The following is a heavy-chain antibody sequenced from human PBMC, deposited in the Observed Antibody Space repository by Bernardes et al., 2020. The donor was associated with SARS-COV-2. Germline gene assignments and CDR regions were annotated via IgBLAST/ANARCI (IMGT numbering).Heavy chain of an antibody. Sequence: SETLSLTCAVSGGSISSSNWWSWVRQPPGKGLEWIGEIYHSGSTNYNPSLKSRVTISVDKSKNQFSLKLSSVTAADTAVYYCASRRGVVVAATQGYYFDYWGQGTLVTVSS. CDR1: GGSISSSNW. D-gene: IGHD2-15*01. CDR3: ASRRGVVVAATQGYYFDY. V-gene: IGHV4-4*02. J-gene: IGHJ4*02. CDR2: IYHSGST.